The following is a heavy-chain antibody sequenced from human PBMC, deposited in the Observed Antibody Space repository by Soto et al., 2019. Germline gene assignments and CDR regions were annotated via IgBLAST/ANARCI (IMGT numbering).Heavy chain of an antibody. V-gene: IGHV1-8*01. D-gene: IGHD1-7*01. CDR2: LNPNSGYT. CDR3: ARGFSSRNFYYMDV. CDR1: GYTFTSYD. J-gene: IGHJ6*03. Sequence: ASVKVSCKASGYTFTSYDINWVRQATGQGLEWMGWLNPNSGYTGYAKKFQGRVTMTRNTSISTAYMELSGLRPEDSAVYYCARGFSSRNFYYMDVWDTGTTVTVSS.